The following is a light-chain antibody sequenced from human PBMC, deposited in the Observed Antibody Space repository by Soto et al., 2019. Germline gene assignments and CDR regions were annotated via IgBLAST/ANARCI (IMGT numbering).Light chain of an antibody. V-gene: IGLV1-51*01. Sequence: QSVMTQPPSVSAAPGQKVTISCSGSSSNIGGNSVSWYQQLPGTAPQLLIYDDNKRPSGSPDRFSGSKSGTSATLGITGCQTGDEADYYCGSWDSSLSAYVFGTGTKLTVL. CDR1: SSNIGGNS. J-gene: IGLJ1*01. CDR3: GSWDSSLSAYV. CDR2: DDN.